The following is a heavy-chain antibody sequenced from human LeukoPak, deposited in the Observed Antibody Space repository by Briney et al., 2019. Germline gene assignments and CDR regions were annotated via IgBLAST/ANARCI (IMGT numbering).Heavy chain of an antibody. D-gene: IGHD3-22*01. CDR1: GFTFGSYA. CDR2: ISYDGSNK. V-gene: IGHV3-30*04. CDR3: ARDGQYYDSSEIDY. Sequence: GGSLRLSCAASGFTFGSYAMHWVRQAPGKGLEWVAVISYDGSNKYYADSVKGRFTISRDNSKNTLYLQMNSLRAEDTAVYYCARDGQYYDSSEIDYWGQGTLVTVSS. J-gene: IGHJ4*02.